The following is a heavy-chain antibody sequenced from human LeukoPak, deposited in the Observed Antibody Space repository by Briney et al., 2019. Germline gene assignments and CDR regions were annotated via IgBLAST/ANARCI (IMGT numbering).Heavy chain of an antibody. Sequence: GGSLRLSCAASGFTFSSYAMSWVRQAPGKGLEWVSVISGGGGSTYYADSVKGRFTISSDSSKNTLYLQMNSLRAEDTAVYYCAKTPRGYTYLPDYWGQGTLVTVSS. CDR2: ISGGGGST. CDR3: AKTPRGYTYLPDY. J-gene: IGHJ4*02. D-gene: IGHD5-18*01. V-gene: IGHV3-23*01. CDR1: GFTFSSYA.